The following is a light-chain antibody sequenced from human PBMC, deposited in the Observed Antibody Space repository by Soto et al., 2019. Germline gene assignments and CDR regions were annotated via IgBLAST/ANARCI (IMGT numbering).Light chain of an antibody. CDR1: QTISSY. Sequence: DIQMTQSPSTLSGSVGDRVTITCRASQTISSYLNWYQQKPGKAPKLLIYAASSLQSGVPSRFSGSGSGTDFTLTISSLQPEDSETYYCQQSYSTLITLGQGTRLEIK. CDR3: QQSYSTLIT. CDR2: AAS. J-gene: IGKJ5*01. V-gene: IGKV1-39*01.